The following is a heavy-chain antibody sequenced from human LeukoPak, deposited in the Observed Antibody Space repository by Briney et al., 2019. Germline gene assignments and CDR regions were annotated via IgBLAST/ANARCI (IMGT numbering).Heavy chain of an antibody. CDR3: ARYVDTAMVTRVDP. CDR1: GGSISSSSYY. D-gene: IGHD5-18*01. CDR2: IYYSGST. V-gene: IGHV4-39*01. Sequence: SETLSLTCTVSGGSISSSSYYWGWIRQPPGKGLEWIGSIYYSGSTYYNPFLKSRVTISVDTSKNQFSLKLSSVTAADTAVYYCARYVDTAMVTRVDPWGQGTLVTVSS. J-gene: IGHJ5*02.